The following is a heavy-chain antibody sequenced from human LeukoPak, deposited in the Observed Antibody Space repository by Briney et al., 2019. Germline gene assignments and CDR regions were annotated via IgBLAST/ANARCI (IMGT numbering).Heavy chain of an antibody. J-gene: IGHJ4*02. D-gene: IGHD2-2*01. CDR2: ISSNSNII. Sequence: GGSLRLSCGASGFILREYSMNWVRQAPGKGPEWVSYISSNSNIIKYADSVKGRFTISRDNAKKFVFLHMKSLRAEDTAVYFCARDEGYGSKPYYFDYWGQGTLVTVSS. V-gene: IGHV3-48*04. CDR3: ARDEGYGSKPYYFDY. CDR1: GFILREYS.